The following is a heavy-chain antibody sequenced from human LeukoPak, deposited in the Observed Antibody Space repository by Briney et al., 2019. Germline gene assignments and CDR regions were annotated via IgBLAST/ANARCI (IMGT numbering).Heavy chain of an antibody. Sequence: SETLSLTCAVYGESMIGHYWTWIRQPPGKRLERIGEIHHSGATNSNPSLKNRLAMSIDMSKNQFSLKLKPVTAADTAVYYCARATASGSGRAYDHWAQGNLVPVSS. J-gene: IGHJ4*02. D-gene: IGHD3-10*01. CDR2: IHHSGAT. CDR1: GESMIGHY. V-gene: IGHV4-34*01. CDR3: ARATASGSGRAYDH.